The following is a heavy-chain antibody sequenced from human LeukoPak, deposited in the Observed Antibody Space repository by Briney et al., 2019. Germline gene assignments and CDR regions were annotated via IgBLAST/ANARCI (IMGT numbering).Heavy chain of an antibody. J-gene: IGHJ4*02. D-gene: IGHD3-22*01. CDR1: GFTFSTAA. CDR3: VGAKHRAYDLDY. Sequence: SGGSLRPSCAASGFTFSTAAMHWVRQAPGKGLDWVAVISYHGEDIYYADSVKGRFTISRDNSKNTLYLQMNSLTIEDTAVYYCVGAKHRAYDLDYWGQGTLVPV. CDR2: ISYHGEDI. V-gene: IGHV3-30*04.